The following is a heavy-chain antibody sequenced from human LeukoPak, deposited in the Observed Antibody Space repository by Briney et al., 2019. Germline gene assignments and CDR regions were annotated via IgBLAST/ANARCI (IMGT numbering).Heavy chain of an antibody. CDR3: ARAARSGGATIFYYYYMDV. V-gene: IGHV1-69*05. Sequence: SVKVSCKASGGTFSSYAISWVRQDPGQGLEWMGGIIPIFGTANYAQKFQGRVTITTDETTSTAYMELSSLRSEDTAVYYCARAARSGGATIFYYYYMDVWGKGTTVTVSS. CDR2: IIPIFGTA. D-gene: IGHD1-26*01. J-gene: IGHJ6*03. CDR1: GGTFSSYA.